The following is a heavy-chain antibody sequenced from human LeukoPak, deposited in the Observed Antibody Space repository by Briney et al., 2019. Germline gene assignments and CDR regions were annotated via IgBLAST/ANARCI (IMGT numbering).Heavy chain of an antibody. J-gene: IGHJ4*02. CDR2: IRYDGSNK. Sequence: PGGSLRLSCAASGFTFSTYGMHWVRQAPGKGLEWVAFIRYDGSNKYYADSVKGRFTISRDNAKNSLYLQMNSLRAEDTAVYYCARVREEFDYWGQGTLVTVSS. V-gene: IGHV3-30*02. CDR1: GFTFSTYG. CDR3: ARVREEFDY.